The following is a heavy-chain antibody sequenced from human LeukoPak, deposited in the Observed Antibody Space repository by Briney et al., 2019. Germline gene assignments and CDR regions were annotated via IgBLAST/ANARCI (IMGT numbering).Heavy chain of an antibody. CDR3: TRDDSHYVS. J-gene: IGHJ4*02. Sequence: SETLSLTCTVSGGSISSYYWSWIRQPPGKGLEWIGDIYYSGSTNYNPSLKSRVTMSVDTSKNQLSLKLSSVTAADTAVYYCTRDDSHYVSWGQGTLVSVSS. CDR2: IYYSGST. V-gene: IGHV4-59*12. CDR1: GGSISSYY. D-gene: IGHD4-11*01.